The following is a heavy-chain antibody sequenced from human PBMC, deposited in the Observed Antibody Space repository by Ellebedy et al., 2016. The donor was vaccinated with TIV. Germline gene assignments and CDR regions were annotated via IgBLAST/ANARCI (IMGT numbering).Heavy chain of an antibody. CDR2: MNPKSGNT. D-gene: IGHD1-26*01. CDR1: EDTFSNYE. J-gene: IGHJ4*02. CDR3: ATQGATGFDY. V-gene: IGHV1-8*01. Sequence: AASVKVSCKASEDTFSNYEINWVRQAFGQGLEWMGWMNPKSGNTGYAQEFQGRLTMTRNTSISPAYMELSSLKSEDTALYYCATQGATGFDYWGQGSLVTVSS.